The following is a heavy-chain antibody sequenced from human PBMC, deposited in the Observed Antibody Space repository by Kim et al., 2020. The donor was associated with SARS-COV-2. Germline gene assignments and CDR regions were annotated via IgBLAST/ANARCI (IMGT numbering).Heavy chain of an antibody. V-gene: IGHV3-23*03. CDR2: IYSGGSST. J-gene: IGHJ6*02. CDR1: GFTFSSYA. CDR3: AKDGGYYYDSSGYYYGYYYYGMDV. Sequence: GGSLRLSCAASGFTFSSYAMSWVRQAPGKGLEWVSVIYSGGSSTYYADSVKGRFTISRDNSKNTLYLQMNSLRAEDTAVYYCAKDGGYYYDSSGYYYGYYYYGMDVWGQGTPVTVSS. D-gene: IGHD3-22*01.